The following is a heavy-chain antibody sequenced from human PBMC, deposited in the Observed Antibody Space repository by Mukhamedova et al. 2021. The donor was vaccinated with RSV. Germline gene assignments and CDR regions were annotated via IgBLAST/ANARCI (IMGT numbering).Heavy chain of an antibody. D-gene: IGHD2-21*01. V-gene: IGHV1-69*10. Sequence: GLEWMGGIIPILGIANYAQKFQGRVTITADESTSTAYMELSSLRSEDTAVYYCARSSLGVVIATNYYYYMDVSGQGTTVTVSS. J-gene: IGHJ6*03. CDR3: ARSSLGVVIATNYYYYMDV. CDR2: IIPILGIA.